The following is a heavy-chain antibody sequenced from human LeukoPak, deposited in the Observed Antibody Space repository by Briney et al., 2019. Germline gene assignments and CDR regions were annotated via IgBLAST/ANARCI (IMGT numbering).Heavy chain of an antibody. CDR1: GFTFSSYG. V-gene: IGHV3-30*18. CDR2: ISYDGSNK. Sequence: PGRSLRLSCAASGFTFSSYGMHWVREAPGKGLEWVAVISYDGSNKYYADSVKGRFTISRDNSKNTLYLQMNSLRAEDTAVYYCAKGDGVTMVRGVIYYYYYGMDVWGKGTTVTVSS. J-gene: IGHJ6*04. CDR3: AKGDGVTMVRGVIYYYYYGMDV. D-gene: IGHD3-10*01.